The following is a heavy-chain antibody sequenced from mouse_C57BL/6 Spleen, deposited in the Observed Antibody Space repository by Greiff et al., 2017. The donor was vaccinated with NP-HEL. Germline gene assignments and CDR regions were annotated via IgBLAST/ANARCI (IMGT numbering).Heavy chain of an antibody. V-gene: IGHV3-6*01. CDR3: AKLDSSGYEFAY. D-gene: IGHD3-2*02. Sequence: EVKLVESGPGLVKPSQSLSLTCSVTGYSITSGYYWNWIRQFPGNKLEWMGYISYDGSNNYNPSLKNRISITRDTSKNQFFLKLNSVTTEDTATYYCAKLDSSGYEFAYWGQGTLVTVSA. CDR1: GYSITSGYY. J-gene: IGHJ3*01. CDR2: ISYDGSN.